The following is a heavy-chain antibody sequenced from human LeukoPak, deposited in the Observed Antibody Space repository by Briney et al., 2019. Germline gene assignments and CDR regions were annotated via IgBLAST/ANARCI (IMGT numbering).Heavy chain of an antibody. V-gene: IGHV1-69*04. CDR1: GGTFSSYA. Sequence: ASVKVSCKASGGTFSSYAISWGRQAPGQGLEWMGRIIPILGIANYAQMFQGRVTITADKSTSTAYMELSSLRSEDTAVYYCAREDIAARQYWFDPWGQGTVVTVSS. J-gene: IGHJ5*02. CDR2: IIPILGIA. D-gene: IGHD6-6*01. CDR3: AREDIAARQYWFDP.